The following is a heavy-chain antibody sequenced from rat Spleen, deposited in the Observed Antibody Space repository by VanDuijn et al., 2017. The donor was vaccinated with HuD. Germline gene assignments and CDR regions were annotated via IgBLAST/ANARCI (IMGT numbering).Heavy chain of an antibody. CDR1: GFSLTSIG. D-gene: IGHD5-1*01. Sequence: QVQLKESGPGLMQPSETLSLTCTVSGFSLTSIGVGWVRQPLGKGLVWMGTIWAGGSTNYNSAVQSRLSISRDTSKSQVFLKMNSLQPEDTGTYYCARATGSYWYFDFWGPGTMVTVSS. J-gene: IGHJ1*01. CDR3: ARATGSYWYFDF. V-gene: IGHV2-72*01. CDR2: IWAGGST.